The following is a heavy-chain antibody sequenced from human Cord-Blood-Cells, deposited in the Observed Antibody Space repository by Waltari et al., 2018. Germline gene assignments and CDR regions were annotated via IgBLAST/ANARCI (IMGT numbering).Heavy chain of an antibody. J-gene: IGHJ5*02. Sequence: QVQLQQWGAGLLKPSETLSLTCAVYGGSFSGYYWSWIRQHPGKGRAWIGEINHRGSTNYNPSLKSRVTISVGTSKNQVSLKLSSVTAAGTAMYYCARGIYGSGSYSGWFDPWGQGTLVTVSS. V-gene: IGHV4-34*01. CDR1: GGSFSGYY. D-gene: IGHD3-10*01. CDR2: INHRGST. CDR3: ARGIYGSGSYSGWFDP.